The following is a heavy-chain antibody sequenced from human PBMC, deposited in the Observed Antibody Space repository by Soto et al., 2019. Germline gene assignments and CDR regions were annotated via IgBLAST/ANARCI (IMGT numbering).Heavy chain of an antibody. CDR2: INPILSMS. CDR1: GDTFTFYS. CDR3: ATSYGSGYRAFDY. V-gene: IGHV1-69*02. Sequence: QVQWVQSGAEVKRPGSSVKVSCKASGDTFTFYSINWVRQAPGLGLEWMGRINPILSMSNYAQRFQGRVTMTADKSTSTTYMVLNSLRSEDTAIYYCATSYGSGYRAFDYWGQGALVTVSS. J-gene: IGHJ4*02. D-gene: IGHD3-10*01.